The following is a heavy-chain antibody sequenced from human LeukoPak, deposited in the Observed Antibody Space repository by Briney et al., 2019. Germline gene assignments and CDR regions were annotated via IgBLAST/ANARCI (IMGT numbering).Heavy chain of an antibody. J-gene: IGHJ4*02. CDR3: ARHTAMGSPLHY. CDR2: RYYSGST. V-gene: IGHV4-39*01. Sequence: SETLSLTCTVSGGSISSSAYYWGWIRQPPGKGLGWIGSRYYSGSTYYNPSLKTRVTISVDTSKNQFSLNLSSVTAADTAVYYCARHTAMGSPLHYWGQGTLVTVSS. CDR1: GGSISSSAYY. D-gene: IGHD5-18*01.